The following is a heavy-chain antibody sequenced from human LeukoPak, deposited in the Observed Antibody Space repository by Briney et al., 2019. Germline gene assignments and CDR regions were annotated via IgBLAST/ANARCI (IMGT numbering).Heavy chain of an antibody. J-gene: IGHJ5*02. D-gene: IGHD6-13*01. Sequence: ASVKVSCKASGYTFTGYYMHWVRQAPGQGLEWMGWINPNSGGTNYAQKFQGWVTMTRDTSISTAYMELSRLRSDDTAVYYCARAWSSSWYSWFDPWGQGTLVTVSS. CDR2: INPNSGGT. V-gene: IGHV1-2*04. CDR1: GYTFTGYY. CDR3: ARAWSSSWYSWFDP.